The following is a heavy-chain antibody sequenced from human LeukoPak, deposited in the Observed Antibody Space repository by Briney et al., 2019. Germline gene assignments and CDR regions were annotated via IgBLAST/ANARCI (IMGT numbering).Heavy chain of an antibody. CDR1: GGSFSGYY. J-gene: IGHJ4*02. Sequence: SETLSFTCAVYGGSFSGYYWSWIRQPPGKGLEWIGEINHSGSTNYNPSLKSRVTISVDTSKNQFSLKLSSVTAADTAVYYCARGLRYARSWGQGTLVTVSS. V-gene: IGHV4-34*01. CDR2: INHSGST. D-gene: IGHD3-9*01. CDR3: ARGLRYARS.